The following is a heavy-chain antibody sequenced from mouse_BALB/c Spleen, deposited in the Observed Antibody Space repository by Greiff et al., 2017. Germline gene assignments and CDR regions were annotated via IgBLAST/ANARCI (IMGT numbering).Heavy chain of an antibody. J-gene: IGHJ2*01. Sequence: DVMLVESGGGLVKPGGSLKLSCAASGFTFSDYYMYWVRQTPEKRLEWVATISDGGSYTYYPDSVKGRFTISRDNAKNNLYLQMSSLKSEDTAMYYCARAGKWGPFDYWGQGTTLTVSS. CDR2: ISDGGSYT. CDR3: ARAGKWGPFDY. V-gene: IGHV5-4*02. CDR1: GFTFSDYY.